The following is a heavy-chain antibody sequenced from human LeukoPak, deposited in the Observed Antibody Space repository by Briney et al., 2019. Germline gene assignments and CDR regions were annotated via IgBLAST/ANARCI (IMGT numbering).Heavy chain of an antibody. CDR3: ARDPLEVVVVAATGY. J-gene: IGHJ4*02. Sequence: AGGSLRLSCAASGFTFSSYSMNWVRQAPGKGLEWVSYISCSSSTIYYADPVKGRFTISRDNAKNSLYLQMNSLRAEDTAVYYCARDPLEVVVVAATGYWGQGTLVTVSS. V-gene: IGHV3-48*04. CDR1: GFTFSSYS. D-gene: IGHD2-15*01. CDR2: ISCSSSTI.